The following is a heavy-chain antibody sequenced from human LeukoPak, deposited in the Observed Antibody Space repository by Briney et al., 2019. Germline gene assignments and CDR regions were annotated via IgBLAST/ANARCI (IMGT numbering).Heavy chain of an antibody. Sequence: PSETLSLTCTVSAGSISGYYWTWIRQHPGKGLEWIGYISNSGTTSYNPSLESRVSISVDTSNNQFSLRLSSVTAADTAVYYCARDVVVTSSPDASDIWGQGTMVTVSS. V-gene: IGHV4-31*03. CDR2: ISNSGTT. D-gene: IGHD2-21*02. J-gene: IGHJ3*02. CDR1: AGSISGYY. CDR3: ARDVVVTSSPDASDI.